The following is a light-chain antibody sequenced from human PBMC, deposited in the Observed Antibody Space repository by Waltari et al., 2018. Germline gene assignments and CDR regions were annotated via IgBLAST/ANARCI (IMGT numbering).Light chain of an antibody. J-gene: IGKJ5*01. Sequence: EIVLTQSPATLSLPPGEGATLSCRASQSVDYYLAWYQQKPGQAPRLLIHDASDRASGVPARFSGSGSWTDFSLTISSLEPEDFAVYYCQQRRNWPITFGQGTRLEIK. CDR2: DAS. CDR1: QSVDYY. V-gene: IGKV3-11*01. CDR3: QQRRNWPIT.